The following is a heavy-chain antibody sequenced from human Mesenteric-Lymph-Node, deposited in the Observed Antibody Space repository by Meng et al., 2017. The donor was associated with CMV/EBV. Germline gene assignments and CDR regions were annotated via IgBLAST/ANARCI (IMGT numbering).Heavy chain of an antibody. J-gene: IGHJ3*02. V-gene: IGHV3-23*01. CDR3: AKDNRVGTMVRGAYSVDVFDI. D-gene: IGHD3-10*01. CDR2: ISGSGDST. CDR1: RYG. Sequence: RYGMSWVRQAPGKGLEGVSGISGSGDSTYYADSVKGRFTIPRDNSKNTLYLQMNSLRAEDTAVYSCAKDNRVGTMVRGAYSVDVFDIWGQGTMVTVSS.